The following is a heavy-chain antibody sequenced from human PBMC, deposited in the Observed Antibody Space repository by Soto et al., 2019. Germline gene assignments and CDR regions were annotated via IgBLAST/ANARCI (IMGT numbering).Heavy chain of an antibody. V-gene: IGHV3-23*01. J-gene: IGHJ6*02. Sequence: GGSLRLSCAASGFTFSSYAMSWVRQAPGKGLEWVSAISGSGGSTYYADSVKGRFTISRDNSKNTLYLQMNSLRAEDTAVYYCAKAGVYCSGGRCHPEYYYYGMDVWGQGTTVTVSS. D-gene: IGHD2-15*01. CDR3: AKAGVYCSGGRCHPEYYYYGMDV. CDR2: ISGSGGST. CDR1: GFTFSSYA.